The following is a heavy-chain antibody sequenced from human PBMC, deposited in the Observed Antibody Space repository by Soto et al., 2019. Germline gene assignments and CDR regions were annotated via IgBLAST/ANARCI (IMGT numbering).Heavy chain of an antibody. CDR2: IFTGGTT. J-gene: IGHJ3*02. Sequence: EVQLVDSGGGLVQPGGSLRLSCAASGFSVSTNYMTWVRQAPGKGLEWVSVIFTGGTTYYADSVKGRFSISRDNSRNMVSREMNSLRAEDTAIYYCARVDGRDRYKSDAFDIWGQGTMVTVSS. D-gene: IGHD6-19*01. V-gene: IGHV3-66*01. CDR3: ARVDGRDRYKSDAFDI. CDR1: GFSVSTNY.